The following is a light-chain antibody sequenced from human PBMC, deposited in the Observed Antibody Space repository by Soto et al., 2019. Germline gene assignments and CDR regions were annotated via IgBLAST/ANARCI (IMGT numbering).Light chain of an antibody. V-gene: IGKV1-39*01. CDR3: QQSYSTPLT. J-gene: IGKJ4*01. CDR2: AAS. CDR1: QSISSY. Sequence: DIQMTQSPSSLSASVGGRVTITCRASQSISSYLNWYQLKPGKAPKLLIYAASSLQSGVPSRFSGSGSGTDFTLTISSLQPEDFATYYCQQSYSTPLTFGGGTKVDIK.